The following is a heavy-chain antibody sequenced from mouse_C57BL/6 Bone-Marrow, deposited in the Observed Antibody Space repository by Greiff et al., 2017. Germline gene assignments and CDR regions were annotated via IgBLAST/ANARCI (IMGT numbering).Heavy chain of an antibody. V-gene: IGHV1-85*01. CDR2: IYPRDGST. J-gene: IGHJ4*01. CDR3: AREGFYDYDYAMDY. Sequence: QVQLQQSGPELVKPGASVKLSCKASGYTFTSYDINWVQQRPGQGLEWIGWIYPRDGSTKYNEKFKGKATLTVDTSSSTAYMELHSLTSEDSAVYCCAREGFYDYDYAMDYWGQGTSVTVSS. CDR1: GYTFTSYD. D-gene: IGHD2-4*01.